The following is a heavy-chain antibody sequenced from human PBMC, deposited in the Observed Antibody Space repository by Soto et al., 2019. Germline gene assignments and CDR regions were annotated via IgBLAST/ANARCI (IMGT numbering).Heavy chain of an antibody. J-gene: IGHJ4*02. CDR2: INQDGSAT. CDR3: ARDRGPNTYDY. D-gene: IGHD7-27*01. CDR1: DFRFGTSW. V-gene: IGHV3-7*03. Sequence: PGGFLRLSCEASDFRFGTSWMTWVRQAPGKGLEWLASINQDGSATYYVDPVKGRFTISRDNAKNSLYLQVSSLKAEDSAVYVCARDRGPNTYDYWGQGTLVTVSS.